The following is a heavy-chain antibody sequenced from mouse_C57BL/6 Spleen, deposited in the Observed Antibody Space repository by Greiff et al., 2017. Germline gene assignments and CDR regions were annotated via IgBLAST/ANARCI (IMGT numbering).Heavy chain of an antibody. D-gene: IGHD1-1*01. CDR2: INPNYGTT. CDR1: GYSFTDYN. CDR3: ARYGTTVVEGAWFAY. V-gene: IGHV1-39*01. Sequence: VHVKQSGPELVKPGASVKISCKASGYSFTDYNMNWVKQSNGKSLEWIGVINPNYGTTSYNQKFKGKATLTVDQSSSTAYMQLNSLTSEDSAVYYCARYGTTVVEGAWFAYWGQGTLVTVSA. J-gene: IGHJ3*01.